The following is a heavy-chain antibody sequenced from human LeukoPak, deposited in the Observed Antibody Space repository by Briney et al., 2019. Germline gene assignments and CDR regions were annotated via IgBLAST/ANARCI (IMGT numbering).Heavy chain of an antibody. J-gene: IGHJ4*02. Sequence: GASVKLSCKASGYTFTGYYMHWVRQAPGQGLEWMACINPNSGGTNYAQKFQGRVTITRDTSNTTAYKELSRLRSDDTAVYSCARVPYDSSGSIDYWGQGTLVTVSS. CDR3: ARVPYDSSGSIDY. V-gene: IGHV1-2*02. CDR1: GYTFTGYY. D-gene: IGHD3-22*01. CDR2: INPNSGGT.